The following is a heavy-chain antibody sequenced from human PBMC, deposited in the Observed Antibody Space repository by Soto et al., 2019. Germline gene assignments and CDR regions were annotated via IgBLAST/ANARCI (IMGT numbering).Heavy chain of an antibody. CDR3: EKDYPNHYSDNSGLDI. CDR1: GFTFSNYA. J-gene: IGHJ3*02. CDR2: ISGSAGTT. V-gene: IGHV3-23*01. Sequence: GGSLRLSCAASGFTFSNYAMSWVRQAPGKGLEWVSSISGSAGTTYYADSVKGRFTISRDNSENTMFLQMNSLRAEDTAVYYCEKDYPNHYSDNSGLDIWGQGILVTVSS. D-gene: IGHD3-22*01.